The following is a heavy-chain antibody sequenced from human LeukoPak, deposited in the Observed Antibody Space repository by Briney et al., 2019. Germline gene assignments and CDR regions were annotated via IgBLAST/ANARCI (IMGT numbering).Heavy chain of an antibody. D-gene: IGHD6-13*01. CDR2: ISYDGSNK. CDR1: GFTFSSYA. J-gene: IGHJ2*01. V-gene: IGHV3-30-3*01. Sequence: GGSLRLSCAASGFTFSSYAMSWVRQAPGKGLEWVAVISYDGSNKYYADSVKGRFTISRDNSKNTLYLQMNSLRAEDTAVYYCARARLGAAAGSRSLRGYFDLWGRGTLVTVSS. CDR3: ARARLGAAAGSRSLRGYFDL.